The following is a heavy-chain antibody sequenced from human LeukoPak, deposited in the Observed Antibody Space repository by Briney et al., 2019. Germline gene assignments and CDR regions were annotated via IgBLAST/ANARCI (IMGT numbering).Heavy chain of an antibody. CDR2: INYDGVTT. D-gene: IGHD6-19*01. J-gene: IGHJ6*03. CDR1: GFTFSSYW. CDR3: ARDIDQGTDVAGYMDV. Sequence: GGSLRLSSAASGFTFSSYWMHWVRQAPGKGLMYVSRINYDGVTTRYADSVTGRFTISRDNAKNTLYLQMNSLRAEDTAVYYCARDIDQGTDVAGYMDVWGKGTTVTVSS. V-gene: IGHV3-74*01.